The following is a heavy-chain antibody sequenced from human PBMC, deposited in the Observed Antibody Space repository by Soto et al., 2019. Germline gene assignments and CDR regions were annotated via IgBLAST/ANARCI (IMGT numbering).Heavy chain of an antibody. CDR2: ISYDGSNK. CDR1: GFTFSSYA. V-gene: IGHV3-30-3*01. D-gene: IGHD5-12*01. J-gene: IGHJ6*02. Sequence: VQLLESGGGLVQPGGSLRVSCAASGFTFSSYAMHWVRQAPGKGLEWVAVISYDGSNKYYADSVKGRFTISRDNSKNTLYLQMNSLRAEDTAVYYCARGGSPIYYYYGMDVWGQGTTVTVSS. CDR3: ARGGSPIYYYYGMDV.